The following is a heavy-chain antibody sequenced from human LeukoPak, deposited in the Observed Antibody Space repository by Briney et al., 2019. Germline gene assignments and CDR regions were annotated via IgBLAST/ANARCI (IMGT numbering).Heavy chain of an antibody. CDR2: IRYGGFDK. CDR1: GFIYRSYG. CDR3: AKKGYYASGSYFDY. Sequence: GGSLRLSCAASGFIYRSYGMHWVRQAPGKGLAWVAFIRYGGFDKYYADSVKGRFTIPRDNSKNTLYLHMNSLRAEDTAMYYCAKKGYYASGSYFDYWGQGTLVTVSS. V-gene: IGHV3-30*02. D-gene: IGHD3-10*01. J-gene: IGHJ4*02.